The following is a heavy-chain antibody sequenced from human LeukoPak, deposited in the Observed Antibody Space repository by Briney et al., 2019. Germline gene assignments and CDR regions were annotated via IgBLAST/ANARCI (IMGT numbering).Heavy chain of an antibody. CDR2: ISAYNGNT. D-gene: IGHD6-19*01. V-gene: IGHV1-18*01. CDR1: GYTFTSYG. J-gene: IGHJ4*02. Sequence: GASVKVSCKASGYTFTSYGISWVRQAPGQGLEWMGWISAYNGNTNYAQKLQGRVTMTTDTSTSTVYMELRSLRSDDTAVYYCAKAEQWLAREYFDYWGQGTLVTVSS. CDR3: AKAEQWLAREYFDY.